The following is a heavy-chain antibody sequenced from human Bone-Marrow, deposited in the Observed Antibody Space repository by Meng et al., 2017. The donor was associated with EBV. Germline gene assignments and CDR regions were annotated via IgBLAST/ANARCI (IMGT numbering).Heavy chain of an antibody. D-gene: IGHD3-22*01. CDR3: ARQTVPYDSSGYFDY. V-gene: IGHV1-69*01. CDR2: IIPIFGTA. J-gene: IGHJ4*02. Sequence: GQRVQGGAEVKKPGSSVKVSCKASGGTFSSYAISWVRQAPGQGLEWMGGIIPIFGTANYAQKFQGRVTITADESTSTAYMELSSLRSEDTAVYYCARQTVPYDSSGYFDYWGQGTLVTVSS. CDR1: GGTFSSYA.